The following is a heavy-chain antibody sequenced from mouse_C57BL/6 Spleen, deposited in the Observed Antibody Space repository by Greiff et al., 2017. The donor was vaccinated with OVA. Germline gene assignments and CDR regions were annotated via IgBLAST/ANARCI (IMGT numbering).Heavy chain of an antibody. CDR3: ARPLITTGALDY. D-gene: IGHD1-1*01. V-gene: IGHV5-17*01. CDR1: GFTFSDYG. CDR2: ISSGSSTI. Sequence: DVKLVESGGGLVKPGGSLKLSCAASGFTFSDYGMHWVRQAPEKGLEWVAYISSGSSTIYYADTVKGRFTLSSNNAENTLFLQVTSLRSEDTAVYYCARPLITTGALDYWGKGTTLTVSS. J-gene: IGHJ2*01.